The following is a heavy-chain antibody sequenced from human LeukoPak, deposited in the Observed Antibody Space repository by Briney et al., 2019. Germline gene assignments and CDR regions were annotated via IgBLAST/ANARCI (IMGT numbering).Heavy chain of an antibody. CDR3: AGVLELPYMNWFDP. CDR2: MNPNSGNT. D-gene: IGHD1-7*01. CDR1: GYTFTSYD. Sequence: GAPVKVSCKASGYTFTSYDINWVRQATGQGLEWMGWMNPNSGNTGYAQKFQGRVTMTRNTSISTAYMELSSLRSEDTAVYYCAGVLELPYMNWFDPWGQGTLVTVSS. J-gene: IGHJ5*02. V-gene: IGHV1-8*01.